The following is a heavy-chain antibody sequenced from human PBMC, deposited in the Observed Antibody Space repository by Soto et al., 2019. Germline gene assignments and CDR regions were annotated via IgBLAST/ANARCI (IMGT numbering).Heavy chain of an antibody. J-gene: IGHJ4*02. CDR1: GFTLSGYW. Sequence: LRLSCAASGFTLSGYWMHWVRQAPGKGLVWVSRINSEGSSISYADSVKGRFTISRDNAKNTLYLQMTSLRAEDTAVYYCARDPSYGRGGLCSSLYWGKGTLVTVSS. CDR2: INSEGSSI. V-gene: IGHV3-74*01. D-gene: IGHD2-15*01. CDR3: ARDPSYGRGGLCSSLY.